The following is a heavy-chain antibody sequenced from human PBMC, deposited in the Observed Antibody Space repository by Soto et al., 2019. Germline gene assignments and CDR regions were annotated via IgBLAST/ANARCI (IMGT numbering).Heavy chain of an antibody. Sequence: CLRLSCAASGFTFSSYGMHWVRQAPGKGLEWVAVISYDGSNKYYADSVKGRSTISRDNSKNTLYLQMNSLRAEDTAVYYCAKEASCSGGSCYEGYYYYYGMDVWGQGTTVTAP. CDR3: AKEASCSGGSCYEGYYYYYGMDV. J-gene: IGHJ6*02. V-gene: IGHV3-30*18. CDR1: GFTFSSYG. CDR2: ISYDGSNK. D-gene: IGHD2-15*01.